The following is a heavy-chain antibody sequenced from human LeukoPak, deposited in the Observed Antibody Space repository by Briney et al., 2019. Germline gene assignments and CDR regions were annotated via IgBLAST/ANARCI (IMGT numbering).Heavy chain of an antibody. V-gene: IGHV4-34*01. CDR3: ARGFGGSYLPTFDY. Sequence: SETLSLTCAVYGGSFSGYYWSWIRQPPGKGLEWIGEINHSGSTNYNPSLKSRVTISVDTSKNQFSLKLSSVTAADTAVYYCARGFGGSYLPTFDYWGQGTLVTVSS. J-gene: IGHJ4*02. D-gene: IGHD1-26*01. CDR2: INHSGST. CDR1: GGSFSGYY.